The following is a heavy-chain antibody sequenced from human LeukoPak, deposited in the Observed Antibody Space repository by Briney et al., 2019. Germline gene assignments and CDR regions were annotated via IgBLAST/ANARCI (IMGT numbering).Heavy chain of an antibody. CDR3: ARDGYSYGKFDY. Sequence: LETLSLTCAVYGGSFSGYYWSWIRQPPGKGLEWIGEINHSGSTNYNPSLKSRVTISVDTSKNQFSLKLSSVTAADTAVYYCARDGYSYGKFDYWGQGTLVTVSS. D-gene: IGHD5-18*01. V-gene: IGHV4-34*01. J-gene: IGHJ4*02. CDR1: GGSFSGYY. CDR2: INHSGST.